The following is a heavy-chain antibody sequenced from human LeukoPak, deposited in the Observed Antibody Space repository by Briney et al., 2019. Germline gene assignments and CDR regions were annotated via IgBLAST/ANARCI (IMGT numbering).Heavy chain of an antibody. CDR3: ARWSEGITFGGYDAFDI. D-gene: IGHD3-16*01. J-gene: IGHJ3*02. CDR2: MNPNSGNT. V-gene: IGHV1-8*03. CDR1: GYTFTSYD. Sequence: GASVKVSCKASGYTFTSYDINWVRQATGQGLEWMGWMNPNSGNTGYAQKFQGRVTITRNTSISTAYMELSSLRSEDTAVYYCARWSEGITFGGYDAFDIWGQGTMVTVSS.